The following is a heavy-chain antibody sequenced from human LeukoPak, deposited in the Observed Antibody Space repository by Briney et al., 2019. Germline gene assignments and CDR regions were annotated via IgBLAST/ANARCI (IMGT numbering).Heavy chain of an antibody. V-gene: IGHV1-69*13. Sequence: SVKVSCKASGGTFSSYAISWVRQAPGQGLEWMGGIIPIFGTANYAQKFQGRVTITADESTSTAYIELSSLRSEDTAVYYCAREKSVVVVAATRRETGILDYWGQGTLVTVSS. J-gene: IGHJ4*02. CDR2: IIPIFGTA. D-gene: IGHD2-15*01. CDR1: GGTFSSYA. CDR3: AREKSVVVVAATRRETGILDY.